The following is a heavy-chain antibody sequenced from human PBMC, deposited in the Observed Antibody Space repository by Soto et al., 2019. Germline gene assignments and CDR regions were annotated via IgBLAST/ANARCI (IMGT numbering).Heavy chain of an antibody. CDR3: ARGGYGPSCYH. CDR2: FSSGSHT. J-gene: IGHJ4*02. D-gene: IGHD5-18*01. CDR1: LFNFINYI. Sequence: GRSPRLSRTYYLFNFINYIMNWGRKAPGNGLEWVSSFSSGSHTYYADSVKGRFTISRDNARSSLYLQMDSLRVDDTAVYYCARGGYGPSCYHWGQGTLVTVSS. V-gene: IGHV3-21*01.